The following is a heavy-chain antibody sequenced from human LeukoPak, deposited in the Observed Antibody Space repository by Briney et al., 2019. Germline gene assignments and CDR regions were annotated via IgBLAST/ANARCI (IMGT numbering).Heavy chain of an antibody. D-gene: IGHD3-10*01. CDR2: ISGSSNYI. J-gene: IGHJ4*02. Sequence: PGGSLRLSCAASGFSFSDYTMNWVRLAPGKGLEWVSSISGSSNYIYYADSVKGRFTISRDNAKNSLYLQMNSLRAEDTAVYYCARVSRGPLSYGSGSYLGYWGQGTLSPSPQ. V-gene: IGHV3-21*01. CDR1: GFSFSDYT. CDR3: ARVSRGPLSYGSGSYLGY.